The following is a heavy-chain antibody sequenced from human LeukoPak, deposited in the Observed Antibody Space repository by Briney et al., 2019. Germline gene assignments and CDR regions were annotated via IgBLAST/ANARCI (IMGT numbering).Heavy chain of an antibody. V-gene: IGHV1-2*02. D-gene: IGHD3-3*01. Sequence: ASVKVSCKASGYTFTGYYMHWVRQAPGQGLEWMGWINPNSGGTNYAQKFQGRVTMTRDTPITTAYMELSRLRSDDTAVYYCAREGLRFLQWLLYRNQTCFDTWGQRTPLTAS. J-gene: IGHJ5*02. CDR2: INPNSGGT. CDR3: AREGLRFLQWLLYRNQTCFDT. CDR1: GYTFTGYY.